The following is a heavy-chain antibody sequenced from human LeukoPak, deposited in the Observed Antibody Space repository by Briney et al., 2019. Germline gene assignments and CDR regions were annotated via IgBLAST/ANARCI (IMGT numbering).Heavy chain of an antibody. Sequence: SEALSLTCAVYGGSFSGYYWSWIRQPPGKGLEWIGEINHSGSTNYNPSLKSRVTITVDTSKNQFSLKLSSVTAADTAVYYCARGAPAATFDPWGQGTLVTVSS. CDR1: GGSFSGYY. D-gene: IGHD2-2*01. V-gene: IGHV4-34*01. CDR2: INHSGST. J-gene: IGHJ5*02. CDR3: ARGAPAATFDP.